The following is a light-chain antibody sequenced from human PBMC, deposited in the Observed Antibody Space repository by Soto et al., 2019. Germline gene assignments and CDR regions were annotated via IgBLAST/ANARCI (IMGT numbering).Light chain of an antibody. CDR2: DAS. CDR3: QQRTNWLLT. V-gene: IGKV3-11*01. CDR1: QSVSSY. J-gene: IGKJ4*01. Sequence: EIVLTQSPATLSLSPGERATLSCRASQSVSSYLAWYQQKPGQAPRLLIYDASNRATGIPARFSGSGSGTDFTLTISSLEPEDFEVYYCQQRTNWLLTFGGGTKADI.